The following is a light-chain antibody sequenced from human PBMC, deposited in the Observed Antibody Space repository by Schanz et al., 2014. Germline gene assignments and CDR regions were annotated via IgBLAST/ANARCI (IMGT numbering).Light chain of an antibody. CDR2: DVT. V-gene: IGLV2-11*01. J-gene: IGLJ3*02. CDR1: NSDVGGYNY. Sequence: SALTQPRSVSGSPGQSVTISCTGTNSDVGGYNYVSWYQQHPGKAPKLIIYDVTKRPSGVPDRFSGSKSGNTASLTISGLQAEDEADYYCCSYAGSYTWVFGGGTKLTVL. CDR3: CSYAGSYTWV.